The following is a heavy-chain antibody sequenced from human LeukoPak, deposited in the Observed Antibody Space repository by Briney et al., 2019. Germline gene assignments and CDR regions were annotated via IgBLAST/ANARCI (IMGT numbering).Heavy chain of an antibody. CDR2: FYSGGTT. J-gene: IGHJ5*02. Sequence: GGSLRLSCAASGFNVRSKYMSWVRQAPGKGLECVSVFYSGGTTAYADSVKGRFTVSIDNSNNTLYLQMNSLRAEDTAGYYCARVSFGPASEWFDPWGQGTLVTVSS. V-gene: IGHV3-53*01. D-gene: IGHD3/OR15-3a*01. CDR3: ARVSFGPASEWFDP. CDR1: GFNVRSKY.